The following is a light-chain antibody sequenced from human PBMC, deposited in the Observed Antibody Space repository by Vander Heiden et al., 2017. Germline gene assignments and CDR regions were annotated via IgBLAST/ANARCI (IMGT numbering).Light chain of an antibody. CDR1: SLRSDY. J-gene: IGLJ2*01. CDR2: RTN. CDR3: NSRDSSRNHINVV. V-gene: IGLV3-19*01. Sequence: SSALTHDPTVSVAFLQTVRITREGDSLRSDYGSWYRQKPGQAPALVVYRTNIRHSGIPDRFSGSSSGKTASLTITGAQAEDEADYYCNSRDSSRNHINVVFGGGTKLTVL.